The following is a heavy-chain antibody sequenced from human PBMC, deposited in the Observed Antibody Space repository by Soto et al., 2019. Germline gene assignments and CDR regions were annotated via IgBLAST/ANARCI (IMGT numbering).Heavy chain of an antibody. CDR1: GFTFTSSA. D-gene: IGHD2-15*01. Sequence: QMQLVQSGPEVKKPGTSVKVSCKASGFTFTSSAVQWVRQARGQRLEWIGWIVVGSGNTNYAQKLQERVTITRDMSTSTAYMELSSLRSEDTAVYYCAARCSGGSCYHWYFDLWGRGTLVTVSS. V-gene: IGHV1-58*01. CDR2: IVVGSGNT. CDR3: AARCSGGSCYHWYFDL. J-gene: IGHJ2*01.